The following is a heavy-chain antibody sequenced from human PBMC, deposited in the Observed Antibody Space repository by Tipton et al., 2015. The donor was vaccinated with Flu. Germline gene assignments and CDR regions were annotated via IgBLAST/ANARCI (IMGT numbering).Heavy chain of an antibody. CDR3: ARGEGRVVVIAILPLDWYFDL. J-gene: IGHJ2*01. V-gene: IGHV3-7*01. D-gene: IGHD2-21*01. CDR1: GFTFSSYW. CDR2: IKQDGSEK. Sequence: QLVQSGGGLVQPGGSLRLSCAASGFTFSSYWMTWDRQAPGKGLEWVANIKQDGSEKYYVDSVKGRFTISRDNAKNSLYLQMNSLRAEDTAVYYCARGEGRVVVIAILPLDWYFDLWGRGTLVTVSS.